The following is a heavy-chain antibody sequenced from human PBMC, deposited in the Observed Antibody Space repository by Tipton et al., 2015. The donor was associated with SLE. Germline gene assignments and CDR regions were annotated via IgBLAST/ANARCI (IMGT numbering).Heavy chain of an antibody. CDR2: MHASGFT. Sequence: LRLPCAASGFTFSSYSMNWIRQPPGKGLEWIGYMHASGFTKYNPSLQSRAAISVDTSKSEFSLNLMSVTAADTGVYYCARGWVRFEGWIDPWGQGTLVTVSS. CDR1: GFTFSSYS. CDR3: ARGWVRFEGWIDP. D-gene: IGHD3-10*01. V-gene: IGHV4-4*08. J-gene: IGHJ5*02.